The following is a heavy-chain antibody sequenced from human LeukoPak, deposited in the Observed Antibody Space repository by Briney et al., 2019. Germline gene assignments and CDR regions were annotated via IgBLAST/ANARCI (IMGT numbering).Heavy chain of an antibody. D-gene: IGHD4-17*01. CDR1: GYTFTGYY. J-gene: IGHJ4*02. CDR2: ISAYNDNT. CDR3: ARDYGDYDRFDY. V-gene: IGHV1-18*04. Sequence: ASVRVSCKASGYTFTGYYMHWVRQAPGQGLEWMGWISAYNDNTNYAQKFQGRVTMTTDTSTSTAYMELRSLRSDDTAVYYCARDYGDYDRFDYWGQGTLVTVSS.